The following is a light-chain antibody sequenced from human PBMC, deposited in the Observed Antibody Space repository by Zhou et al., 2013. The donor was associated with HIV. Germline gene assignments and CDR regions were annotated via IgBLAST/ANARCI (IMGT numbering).Light chain of an antibody. CDR1: QNIRNNY. CDR2: GAS. CDR3: QQYGSSRIT. V-gene: IGKV3-20*01. J-gene: IGKJ5*01. Sequence: EIVLTQSPGTLSLSPGERVNLSCRASQNIRNNYLAWYQQKPGQAPRLLIYGASSRATGIPDRFSGSGSGTDFTLTISRLEPEDFAVYYCQQYGSSRITFGQGTRL.